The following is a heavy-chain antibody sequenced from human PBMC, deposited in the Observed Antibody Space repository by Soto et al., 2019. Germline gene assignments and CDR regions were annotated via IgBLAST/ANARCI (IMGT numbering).Heavy chain of an antibody. Sequence: QTLSLTCAISGDSVSSDITSWNWIRQSPSRGLEWLGRTYYRSKWFHDYAASVKSRITINPDTSKNQFSLELNSMTPEDTAVYYCARGNALDVWGQGTVVTVSS. V-gene: IGHV6-1*01. CDR3: ARGNALDV. CDR1: GDSVSSDITS. J-gene: IGHJ3*01. D-gene: IGHD3-10*01. CDR2: TYYRSKWFH.